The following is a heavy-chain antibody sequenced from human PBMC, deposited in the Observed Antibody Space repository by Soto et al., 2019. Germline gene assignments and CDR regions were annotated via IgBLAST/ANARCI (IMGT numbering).Heavy chain of an antibody. D-gene: IGHD3-10*01. V-gene: IGHV4-59*01. CDR3: ARDGFGEGFDY. CDR1: GGSIRSYY. Sequence: SETLSLTCTVSGGSIRSYYWSLIRQPPGKGLEWIGYIYYSGSTNYNPSLKSRVTISVDTSKNQFSLKLSSVTAADTAVYYCARDGFGEGFDYWGQGTLVTVSS. J-gene: IGHJ4*02. CDR2: IYYSGST.